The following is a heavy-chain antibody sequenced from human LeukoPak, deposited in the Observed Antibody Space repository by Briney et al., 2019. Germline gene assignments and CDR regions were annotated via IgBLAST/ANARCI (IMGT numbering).Heavy chain of an antibody. CDR1: GFTFSSYD. CDR2: ISSSGSI. Sequence: GGSLRLSCAASGFTFSSYDMNWVRQAPGKGLEWVSYISSSGSIYNADSVKGRFTISRDNAKNSLYLQMNSLRAEDMAVYYCARAFDYWGQGTLVTVSS. J-gene: IGHJ4*02. V-gene: IGHV3-48*01. CDR3: ARAFDY.